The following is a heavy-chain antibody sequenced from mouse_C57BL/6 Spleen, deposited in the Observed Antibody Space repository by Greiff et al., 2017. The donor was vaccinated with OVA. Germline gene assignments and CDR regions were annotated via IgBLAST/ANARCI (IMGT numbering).Heavy chain of an antibody. D-gene: IGHD5-1-1*01. V-gene: IGHV5-17*01. Sequence: EVMLVESGGGLVKPGGSLKLSCAASGFTFSDYGMHWVRQAPEKGLEWVAYISSGSSTIYSADTVKGRFTISSDNAKNTLFLQMTSLRSEDTARYYCAGYQGWFAYWGQGTLVTVSA. CDR1: GFTFSDYG. CDR3: AGYQGWFAY. J-gene: IGHJ3*01. CDR2: ISSGSSTI.